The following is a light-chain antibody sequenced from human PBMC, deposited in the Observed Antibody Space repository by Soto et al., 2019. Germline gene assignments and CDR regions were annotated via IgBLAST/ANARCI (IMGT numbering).Light chain of an antibody. CDR2: AAP. Sequence: DIQMTQSPSSLSASVRDRVTITCRASQSISSSLNWYQQKPGKAPKLLISAAPGLQSGVPSRFSGGGSGTEFTRTISDLQPEDSATYYCQQSYITPWTFGPGTKVEIK. V-gene: IGKV1-39*01. CDR1: QSISSS. J-gene: IGKJ1*01. CDR3: QQSYITPWT.